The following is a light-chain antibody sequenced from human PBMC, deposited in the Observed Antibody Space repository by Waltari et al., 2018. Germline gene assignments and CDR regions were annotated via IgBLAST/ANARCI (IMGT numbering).Light chain of an antibody. CDR3: QQYNTWPPST. Sequence: EILMTQSPAALSVSPGERATLPCRASQSVSSNLAWYQHKPGQPPRLLISGASTRATGVPARFSGSGSGTEFTLTISSLQSEDSAIYYCQQYNTWPPSTFGQGTKLEIK. J-gene: IGKJ2*02. V-gene: IGKV3-15*01. CDR1: QSVSSN. CDR2: GAS.